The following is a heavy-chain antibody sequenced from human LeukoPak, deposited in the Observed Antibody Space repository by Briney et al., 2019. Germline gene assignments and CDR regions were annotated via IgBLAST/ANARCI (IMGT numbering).Heavy chain of an antibody. Sequence: GGSLRLSCAASGFTFSTFWMHWVRQAPGKGLMWVSQINNDGSDTKYADSVKGRFTISRDNAKNTLYLQMNSLSAEDTAVYYCARDPLLWELPSDFWGQGTLVTVPS. J-gene: IGHJ4*02. CDR1: GFTFSTFW. CDR3: ARDPLLWELPSDF. V-gene: IGHV3-74*03. CDR2: INNDGSDT. D-gene: IGHD1-26*01.